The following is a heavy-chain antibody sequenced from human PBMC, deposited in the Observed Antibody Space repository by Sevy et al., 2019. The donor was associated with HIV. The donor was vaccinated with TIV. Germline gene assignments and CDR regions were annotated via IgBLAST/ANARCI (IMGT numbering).Heavy chain of an antibody. V-gene: IGHV3-48*02. Sequence: GGFLRLSCAASGFTFSSYSMNCVRQAPGKGLEWVSYISSSSSIIYYADSVKGRFTISRDNAKNSLYLQMNSLRDEDTAVYYCARDRAAGDSRGYLPNWFDPWGQGTPVTVSS. CDR2: ISSSSSII. CDR3: ARDRAAGDSRGYLPNWFDP. D-gene: IGHD3-22*01. CDR1: GFTFSSYS. J-gene: IGHJ5*02.